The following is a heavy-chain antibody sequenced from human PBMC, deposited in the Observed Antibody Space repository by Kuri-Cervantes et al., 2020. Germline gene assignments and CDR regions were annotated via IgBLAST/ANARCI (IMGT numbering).Heavy chain of an antibody. CDR2: IYHSGSA. D-gene: IGHD6-19*01. J-gene: IGHJ4*02. CDR3: TRTGSNGGWFPFDY. CDR1: GYSISSGYY. V-gene: IGHV4-38-2*01. Sequence: SQTLSLTCAISGYSISSGYYWGWIRQPPGEGLQWLGTIYHSGSAYYKPSLKSRVTMSLDTSKNQFSLSLTSVTTADTAVYYCTRTGSNGGWFPFDYWGRGTLVTVSS.